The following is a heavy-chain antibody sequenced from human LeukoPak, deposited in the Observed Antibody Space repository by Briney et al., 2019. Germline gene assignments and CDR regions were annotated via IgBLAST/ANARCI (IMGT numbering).Heavy chain of an antibody. J-gene: IGHJ4*02. Sequence: SETLSLTCTVSGGSISSYYWSWIRQPPGKGLEWIGYIYYSGSTNYNPSLKSRVTISVDTSKNQFSLKLSSVTAADTAVYYCARRTGYYPHYFDYWGQGTLVTVSS. CDR1: GGSISSYY. CDR3: ARRTGYYPHYFDY. V-gene: IGHV4-59*01. CDR2: IYYSGST. D-gene: IGHD3/OR15-3a*01.